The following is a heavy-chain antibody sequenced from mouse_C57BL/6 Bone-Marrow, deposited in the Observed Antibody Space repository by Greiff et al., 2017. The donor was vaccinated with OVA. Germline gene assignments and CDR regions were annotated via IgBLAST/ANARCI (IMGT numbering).Heavy chain of an antibody. V-gene: IGHV1-50*01. Sequence: QVQLQQPGAELVKPGASVKLSCKASGYTFTSYWMQWVKQRPGQGLEWIGEIDPSDSYTNYNQKFKGKATLTVDKSSSTAYMQLSSLTSEDSAVYYCARADYYGSSYYYAMDYWGQGTSVTVSS. CDR2: IDPSDSYT. CDR3: ARADYYGSSYYYAMDY. D-gene: IGHD1-1*01. J-gene: IGHJ4*01. CDR1: GYTFTSYW.